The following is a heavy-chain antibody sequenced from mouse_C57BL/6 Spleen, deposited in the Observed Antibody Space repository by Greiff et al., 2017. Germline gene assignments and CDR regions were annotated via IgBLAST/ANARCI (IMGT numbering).Heavy chain of an antibody. V-gene: IGHV1-22*01. Sequence: DVKLVESGPELVKPGASVKMSCKASGYTFTDYNMHWVKQSHGKSLEWIGYINPNNGGTSYNQKFKGKATLTVNKSSSTAYMELRSLTSEDSAVYYCATFYFITTVVATPFDYWGQGTTLTVSS. CDR3: ATFYFITTVVATPFDY. CDR1: GYTFTDYN. CDR2: INPNNGGT. J-gene: IGHJ2*01. D-gene: IGHD1-1*01.